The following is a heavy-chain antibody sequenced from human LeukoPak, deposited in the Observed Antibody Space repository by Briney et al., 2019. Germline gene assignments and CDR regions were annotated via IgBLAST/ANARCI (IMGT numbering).Heavy chain of an antibody. CDR2: IYTSGTT. CDR1: GVSISSYY. V-gene: IGHV4-4*07. J-gene: IGHJ4*02. Sequence: PSETLSLTCTVSGVSISSYYWSWIRQPAGKELEWTGRIYTSGTTNYNPSLKSRVTMSIDTSKNQLSLKLTSVTAADTAVYYCAKVDGDYWGQGTLVTVSS. CDR3: AKVDGDY. D-gene: IGHD5-24*01.